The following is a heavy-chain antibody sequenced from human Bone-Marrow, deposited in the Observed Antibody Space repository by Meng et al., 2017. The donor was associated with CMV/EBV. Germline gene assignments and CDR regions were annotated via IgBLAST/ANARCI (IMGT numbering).Heavy chain of an antibody. J-gene: IGHJ6*02. CDR3: ARDFTTPSEVVPAANYYYYGMDV. V-gene: IGHV4-34*01. D-gene: IGHD2-2*01. CDR2: INHSGST. CDR1: GGSFSGYY. Sequence: GSLRLSCAVYGGSFSGYYWSWIRQPPGKGLEWIGEINHSGSTNYNPSPKSRVTISVDTSKNQFSLKLSSVTAADTAVYYCARDFTTPSEVVPAANYYYYGMDVWGQGTTVTVSS.